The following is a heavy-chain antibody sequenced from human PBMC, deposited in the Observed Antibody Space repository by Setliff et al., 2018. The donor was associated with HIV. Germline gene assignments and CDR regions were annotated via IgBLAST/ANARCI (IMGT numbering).Heavy chain of an antibody. D-gene: IGHD2-2*01. J-gene: IGHJ4*02. CDR1: GGSFSGY. V-gene: IGHV4-34*01. CDR3: VASSSWSCRLNY. Sequence: SETLSLTCAVYGGSFSGYWSWIRQSPGKGLEWLGEINHSGNTHYDPSLKSRLTISIDTSKKQFSLKLTSVTAADAAIYYCVASSSWSCRLNYWGQETLVTVSS. CDR2: INHSGNT.